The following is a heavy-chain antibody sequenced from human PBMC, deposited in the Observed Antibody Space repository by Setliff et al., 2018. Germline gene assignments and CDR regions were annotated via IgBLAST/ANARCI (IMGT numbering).Heavy chain of an antibody. V-gene: IGHV4-59*03. J-gene: IGHJ4*02. CDR3: TVYNTGSSKDHY. D-gene: IGHD2-8*02. Sequence: PSETLSLTCTVSGGSISDYYWSWIRQAPGKGLEWIGYIYYSGSTNYNPSLKSRVTISVDTSKNQFSLKLSSVTAADTALYYCTVYNTGSSKDHYWGQGTPVTVS. CDR2: IYYSGST. CDR1: GGSISDYY.